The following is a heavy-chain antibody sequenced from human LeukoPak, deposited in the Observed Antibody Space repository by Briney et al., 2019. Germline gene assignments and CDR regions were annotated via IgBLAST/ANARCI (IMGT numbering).Heavy chain of an antibody. CDR3: AKDIGSHIVVVTALDY. D-gene: IGHD2-21*02. Sequence: GGSLRLSCAASGFTFSTYWMHWVRQAPGKGLVWVSRIDHNGINTYYADSVKGRFTISRDNAKNSLYLQMNSLRAEDTALYYCAKDIGSHIVVVTALDYWGQGTLVTVSS. CDR1: GFTFSTYW. CDR2: IDHNGINT. V-gene: IGHV3-74*01. J-gene: IGHJ4*02.